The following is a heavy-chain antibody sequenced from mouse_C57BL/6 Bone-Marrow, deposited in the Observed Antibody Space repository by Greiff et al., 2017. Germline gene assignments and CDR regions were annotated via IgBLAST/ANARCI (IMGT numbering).Heavy chain of an antibody. CDR1: GYTFTDYY. CDR3: ARGCYGNLYAMDY. J-gene: IGHJ4*01. Sequence: EVQLQQSGPELVKPGASVKISCKASGYTFTDYYMNWVKQSPGKGLEWIGDINPNNGGTSYNQKFKGKATLTVDKSSSTAYMELRSLTSEDSAVYYCARGCYGNLYAMDYWGQGTSVTVAS. D-gene: IGHD2-1*01. CDR2: INPNNGGT. V-gene: IGHV1-26*01.